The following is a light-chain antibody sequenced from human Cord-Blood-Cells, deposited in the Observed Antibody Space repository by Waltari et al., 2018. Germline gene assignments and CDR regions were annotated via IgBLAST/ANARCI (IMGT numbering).Light chain of an antibody. J-gene: IGLJ1*01. V-gene: IGLV2-14*01. CDR3: SSYTSSSTLV. CDR2: EVS. CDR1: STHVGGYNY. Sequence: QSALPQPASVSGSPGQSITISCTGTSTHVGGYNYASWYQQHPGKAPKLMIYEVSKRPSGVSNRFSGSKSGNTASLTISGLQAEDEADYYCSSYTSSSTLVFGTGTKVTVL.